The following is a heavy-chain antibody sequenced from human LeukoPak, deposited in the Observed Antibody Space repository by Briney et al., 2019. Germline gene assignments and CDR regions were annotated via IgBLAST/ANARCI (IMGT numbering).Heavy chain of an antibody. J-gene: IGHJ4*02. CDR1: GYSFTTYW. CDR2: IYPGDSDT. Sequence: GESLKISCEGSGYSFTTYWIGWVRQMPGKGLEWMGIIYPGDSDTRYSPSFQGQVTISADKSISTAYLQWSNLKASDTAMYYCASLASEYSYDRGYFDYWGQGTLVTVSS. CDR3: ASLASEYSYDRGYFDY. V-gene: IGHV5-51*01. D-gene: IGHD5-18*01.